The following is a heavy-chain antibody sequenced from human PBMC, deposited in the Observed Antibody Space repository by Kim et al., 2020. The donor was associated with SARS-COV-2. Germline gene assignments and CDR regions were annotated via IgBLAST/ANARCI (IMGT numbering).Heavy chain of an antibody. J-gene: IGHJ4*02. Sequence: SVKVSCKASGGTFSSYTISWVRQAPGQGLEWMGRIIPILGIANYAQKFQGRVTITADKSTSTAYMELSSLRSEDTAVYYCAREAYCGGDCYSPSDFDYWGQGTLVTVSS. CDR2: IIPILGIA. V-gene: IGHV1-69*04. CDR3: AREAYCGGDCYSPSDFDY. CDR1: GGTFSSYT. D-gene: IGHD2-21*02.